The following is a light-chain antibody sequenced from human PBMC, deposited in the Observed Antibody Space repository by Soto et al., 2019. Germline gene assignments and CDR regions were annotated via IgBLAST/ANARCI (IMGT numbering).Light chain of an antibody. CDR1: SSDVGDYHY. CDR2: DVS. CDR3: SSYTTSSTVL. J-gene: IGLJ2*01. V-gene: IGLV2-14*03. Sequence: QSALTQPASVSGSRGQSITIPCTGTSSDVGDYHYVSWYQQHPGKAPKLMIYDVSYRPSGVSNRFAGSKSGDTASLTISGLQAEDEADYYCSSYTTSSTVLFGGGTQLTVL.